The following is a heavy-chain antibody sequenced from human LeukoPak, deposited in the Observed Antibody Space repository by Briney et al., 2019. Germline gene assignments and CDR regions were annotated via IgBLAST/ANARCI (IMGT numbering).Heavy chain of an antibody. CDR3: ARETPYLGRFLEWLSAYYFDY. D-gene: IGHD3-3*01. J-gene: IGHJ4*02. Sequence: SETLSLTCTVSDGSISSYYWSWIRQPAGKGLEWIGRIYTSGSTNYNPSLKSRVTMSVDTSKNQFSLKLSSVTAADTAVYYCARETPYLGRFLEWLSAYYFDYWGQGTLVTVSS. CDR1: DGSISSYY. CDR2: IYTSGST. V-gene: IGHV4-4*07.